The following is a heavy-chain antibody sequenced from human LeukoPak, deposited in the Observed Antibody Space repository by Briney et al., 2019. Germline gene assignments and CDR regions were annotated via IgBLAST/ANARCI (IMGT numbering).Heavy chain of an antibody. CDR2: LYHSGST. V-gene: IGHV4-59*08. D-gene: IGHD2-15*01. CDR1: GGSLSGSS. Sequence: SETLSLTCTVSGGSLSGSSWTWIRQPPRKGLEWIGYLYHSGSTSYNPSLKSRLTISVNTSKSQFSLNLSSETAADTAVYFCARVNEMVAASTSAFDYWGKGILVTVSA. CDR3: ARVNEMVAASTSAFDY. J-gene: IGHJ4*02.